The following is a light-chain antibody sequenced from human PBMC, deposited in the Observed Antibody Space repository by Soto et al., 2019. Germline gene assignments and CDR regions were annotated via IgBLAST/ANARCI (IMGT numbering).Light chain of an antibody. V-gene: IGKV3-20*01. CDR3: QQYGTSPIT. J-gene: IGKJ5*01. Sequence: EIVLTQSPGTLSLSPGERAALCCRASQSVSSNYLAWYQQKPGQAPRFLIYGASSRATGIPDRFSGSGSGTDFTLTISRLEPEDFAVYYCQQYGTSPITFGQGTRLEIK. CDR1: QSVSSNY. CDR2: GAS.